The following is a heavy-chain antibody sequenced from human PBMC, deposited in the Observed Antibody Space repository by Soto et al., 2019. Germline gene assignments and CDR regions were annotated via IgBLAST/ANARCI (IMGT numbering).Heavy chain of an antibody. J-gene: IGHJ6*02. D-gene: IGHD2-2*02. CDR3: ARAGVACSSTSCYSPNYYYGMDV. CDR2: IIPIFGTA. V-gene: IGHV1-69*13. CDR1: GGTFSSYA. Sequence: SVKVSCKASGGTFSSYAISWVRQAPGQGLEWMGGIIPIFGTANYAQKFQGRVTITADESTSTAYMELSSLRSEDTAVYYCARAGVACSSTSCYSPNYYYGMDVWGQGTTVTVSS.